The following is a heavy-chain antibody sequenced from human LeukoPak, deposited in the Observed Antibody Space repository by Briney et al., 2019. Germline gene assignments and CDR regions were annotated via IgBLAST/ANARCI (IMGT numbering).Heavy chain of an antibody. D-gene: IGHD7-27*01. J-gene: IGHJ4*02. V-gene: IGHV4-59*08. CDR2: IYYSGSA. CDR1: GGSIISYY. CDR3: ARQAASLTAFDY. Sequence: ETLSLTCTVSGGSIISYYWSWIRQPPGKGLEWIGYIYYSGSANYNPSLKSRVTISVDTSKNQVSLKLSSVTAADTAVYYCARQAASLTAFDYWGQGTLVTVSS.